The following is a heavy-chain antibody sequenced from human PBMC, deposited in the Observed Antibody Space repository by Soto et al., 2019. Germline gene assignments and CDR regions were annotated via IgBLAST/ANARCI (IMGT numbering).Heavy chain of an antibody. J-gene: IGHJ4*02. Sequence: QVQLVQSGAEVKKPGASVKVSCKASGYTFTSYDITCVRQATGQGHEWMGWMNPNSGNTGYAQKFQGRVTMTRNTSIRTAYLELSSLRSEDTAVYYCAIERSSGWDVEYLGQGTLVTVSS. D-gene: IGHD6-19*01. V-gene: IGHV1-8*01. CDR2: MNPNSGNT. CDR3: AIERSSGWDVEY. CDR1: GYTFTSYD.